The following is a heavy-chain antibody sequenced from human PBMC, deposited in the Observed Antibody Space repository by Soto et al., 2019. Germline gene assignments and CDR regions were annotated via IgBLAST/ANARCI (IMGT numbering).Heavy chain of an antibody. Sequence: PGGSLRLSGAASGFTFSNYDMHWVRQAPGKGLEWVAVISYDGSNKYYADSVKGRFTISRDNSKNTLYLQMNSLRAEDTAVYYCAKDSYGMDVWGQGTTVTVSS. J-gene: IGHJ6*02. V-gene: IGHV3-30*18. CDR1: GFTFSNYD. CDR2: ISYDGSNK. CDR3: AKDSYGMDV.